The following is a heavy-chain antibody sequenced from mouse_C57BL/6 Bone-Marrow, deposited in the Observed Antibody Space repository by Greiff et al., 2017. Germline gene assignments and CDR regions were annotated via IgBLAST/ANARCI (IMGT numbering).Heavy chain of an antibody. J-gene: IGHJ2*01. CDR2: IYPGNSDT. Sequence: EVQLQQSGTVLARPGASVKMSCKTSGYTFTSYRKHWVKQRPGQGLEWIGAIYPGNSDTSYHQKFKGKAKLTAVTSASTAHMERSSLTTEDSAVYYCTRGWRYLDYWGQGTTLTVSS. V-gene: IGHV1-5*01. D-gene: IGHD2-3*01. CDR1: GYTFTSYR. CDR3: TRGWRYLDY.